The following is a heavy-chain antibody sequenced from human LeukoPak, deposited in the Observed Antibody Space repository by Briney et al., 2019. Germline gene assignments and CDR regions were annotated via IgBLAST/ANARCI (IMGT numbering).Heavy chain of an antibody. CDR3: AATRSDDYGLDY. CDR2: IYTSGIT. D-gene: IGHD4-17*01. V-gene: IGHV4-4*07. J-gene: IGHJ4*02. Sequence: PSETLSLTCIVSGGSTSSYYWSWIRQPAGKGLEWIGRIYTSGITNHNPSLKSRVTMSLDTSKSQISLHLSSVTAADTAVYYCAATRSDDYGLDYWGQGTLVTVSS. CDR1: GGSTSSYY.